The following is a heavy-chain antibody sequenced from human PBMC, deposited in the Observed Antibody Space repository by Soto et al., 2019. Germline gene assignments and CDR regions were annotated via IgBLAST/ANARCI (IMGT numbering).Heavy chain of an antibody. D-gene: IGHD3-3*01. CDR1: GFTFSSYG. J-gene: IGHJ5*02. CDR2: IWYDGSNK. V-gene: IGHV3-33*01. CDR3: ARGAGITIFGVATYPRWFDP. Sequence: GGSLRLSCAASGFTFSSYGMHWVRQAPGKGLEWVAVIWYDGSNKYYADSVKGRFTISRDNSKNTLYLQMNSLRAEDTAVYYCARGAGITIFGVATYPRWFDPWGQGTLVTVSS.